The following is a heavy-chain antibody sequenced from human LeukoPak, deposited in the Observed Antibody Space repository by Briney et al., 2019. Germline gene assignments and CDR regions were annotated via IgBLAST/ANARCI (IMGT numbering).Heavy chain of an antibody. J-gene: IGHJ2*01. Sequence: ASVKVSCKASGYTFTGYYINWVRQAPGEGLGWMGWINPNSGGTIYAQKFQGRVTMTSDTSISTAYMELSSLRSDDTAVYYCARDDSSLYWYFGLWGRSTLVTVSS. CDR1: GYTFTGYY. CDR3: ARDDSSLYWYFGL. V-gene: IGHV1-2*02. CDR2: INPNSGGT. D-gene: IGHD6-13*01.